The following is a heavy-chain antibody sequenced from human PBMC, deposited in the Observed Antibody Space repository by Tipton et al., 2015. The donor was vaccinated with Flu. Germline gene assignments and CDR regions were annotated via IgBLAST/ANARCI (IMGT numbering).Heavy chain of an antibody. D-gene: IGHD5-12*01. Sequence: LRLSCTVSGGSISSYYWSWIRQPPGKGLEWIGSIYYSGSTYYNPSLKSRVTMSVDTSKNQFSLKLSSVTAADTAVYYCARGGYSGYDRYYFDYWGQGTLVTVSS. V-gene: IGHV4-39*07. CDR1: GGSISSYY. J-gene: IGHJ4*02. CDR2: IYYSGST. CDR3: ARGGYSGYDRYYFDY.